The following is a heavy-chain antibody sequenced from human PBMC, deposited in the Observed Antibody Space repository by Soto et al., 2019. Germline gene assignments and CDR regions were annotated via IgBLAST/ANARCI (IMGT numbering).Heavy chain of an antibody. CDR2: IIPIFGTA. D-gene: IGHD6-6*01. CDR3: VASLSSSALSSYDY. CDR1: GGTFSSYA. Sequence: GASLKVSCKASGGTFSSYAISWVRQAPGQGLEWMGGIIPIFGTANYAQKFQGRVTITADESTSTAYMELSSLRSEDTAVYYCVASLSSSALSSYDYWGQGTLVTVSS. V-gene: IGHV1-69*13. J-gene: IGHJ4*02.